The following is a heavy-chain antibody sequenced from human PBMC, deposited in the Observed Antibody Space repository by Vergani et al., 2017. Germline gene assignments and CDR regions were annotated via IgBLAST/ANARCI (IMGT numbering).Heavy chain of an antibody. D-gene: IGHD6-6*01. CDR2: IYHSGST. V-gene: IGHV4-30-2*01. Sequence: QLQLQESGSGLVKPSQTLSLTCAVSGGSISSGGYSWSWIRQPPGKGLEWIGYIYHSGSTYYNPSLKSRVTISVDRSKNQFSLKLSSVTAADTAVYYCARGDYSSSSLKYYYGMDVWGQGTTVTVSS. CDR1: GGSISSGGYS. J-gene: IGHJ6*02. CDR3: ARGDYSSSSLKYYYGMDV.